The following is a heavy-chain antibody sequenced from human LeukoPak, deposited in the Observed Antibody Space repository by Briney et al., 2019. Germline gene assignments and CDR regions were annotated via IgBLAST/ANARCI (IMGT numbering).Heavy chain of an antibody. CDR2: ISGSGGST. Sequence: GGSLRLSCAASGFTFSSYAMSWVRQAPGKGLEWVSAISGSGGSTYYADSVKGRFTISRDNSKNTLYLQMNSLRAEDTAVYYCARDGGDSSGYWFDYWGQGTLVTVSS. CDR1: GFTFSSYA. J-gene: IGHJ4*02. D-gene: IGHD3-22*01. CDR3: ARDGGDSSGYWFDY. V-gene: IGHV3-23*01.